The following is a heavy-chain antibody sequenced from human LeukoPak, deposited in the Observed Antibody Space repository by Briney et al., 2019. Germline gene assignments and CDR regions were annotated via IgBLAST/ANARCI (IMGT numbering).Heavy chain of an antibody. CDR2: ISSSGSTI. V-gene: IGHV3-11*04. D-gene: IGHD3-3*01. Sequence: GGSLRLSCAASGFTFSDYYMSWIRQAPGKGLEWVSYISSSGSTIYYADSVKCRFTISRDNAKNSLYLQMNSLRAEDTAVYYCHTDFWSGYYYYYYYYMDVWGKGTTVTVSS. J-gene: IGHJ6*03. CDR1: GFTFSDYY. CDR3: HTDFWSGYYYYYYYYMDV.